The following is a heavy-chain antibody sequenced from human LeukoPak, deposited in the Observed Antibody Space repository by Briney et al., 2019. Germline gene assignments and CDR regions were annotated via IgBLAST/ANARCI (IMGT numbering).Heavy chain of an antibody. V-gene: IGHV3-11*01. Sequence: GGPLRLSCAASGFPFGDYYMTWIRQAPGKGLEWISYISRSGDNLYYADSVEGRFTISRDNAKNSLFLQMNSLRADDTAVYYCARDSDYGDYVSRDAFDIWGQGTMVTVSS. D-gene: IGHD4-17*01. CDR2: ISRSGDNL. CDR1: GFPFGDYY. CDR3: ARDSDYGDYVSRDAFDI. J-gene: IGHJ3*02.